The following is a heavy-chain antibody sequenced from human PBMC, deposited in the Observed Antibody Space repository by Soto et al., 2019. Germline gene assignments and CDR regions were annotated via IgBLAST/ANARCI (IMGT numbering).Heavy chain of an antibody. CDR3: AGVLGYYDFWSGYYRVPYYYYGMDV. V-gene: IGHV1-18*04. D-gene: IGHD3-3*01. Sequence: GASVKVSCKASGYTFTSYGISWVRQAPGQGLEWMGWISAYNGNTNYAQKLQGRVTMTTDTSTSTAYMELRSLRSDDTAVYYCAGVLGYYDFWSGYYRVPYYYYGMDVWGQGTTVTVSS. CDR1: GYTFTSYG. CDR2: ISAYNGNT. J-gene: IGHJ6*02.